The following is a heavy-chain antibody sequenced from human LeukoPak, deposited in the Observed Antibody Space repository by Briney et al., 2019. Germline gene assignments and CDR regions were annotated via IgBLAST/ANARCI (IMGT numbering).Heavy chain of an antibody. V-gene: IGHV3-23*01. D-gene: IGHD6-19*01. CDR3: AKVAGSSGWYGGNAFDI. CDR2: ISGGGDST. Sequence: GGSLRLSCAASEFTFSNYAMSWVRQTPGKGLEWVSAISGGGDSTYYADSVNGRFTISSDNSKKTLYLQMNSLRGEYTALYWCAKVAGSSGWYGGNAFDIWGQGTMVTVSS. CDR1: EFTFSNYA. J-gene: IGHJ3*02.